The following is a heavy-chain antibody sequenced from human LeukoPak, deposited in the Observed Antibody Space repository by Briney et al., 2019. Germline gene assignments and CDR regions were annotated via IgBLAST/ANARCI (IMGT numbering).Heavy chain of an antibody. V-gene: IGHV4-34*01. D-gene: IGHD3-10*01. J-gene: IGHJ4*02. CDR1: GGSFSGYY. CDR2: INHSGST. Sequence: SETLSLTCAVYGGSFSGYYWSWIRQPPGKGLEWIGEINHSGSTNYNPSLKSRATISVDTSKNQFSLKLSSVTAADTAVYYCARSGGYGSGSYYLFDYWGQGTLVTVSS. CDR3: ARSGGYGSGSYYLFDY.